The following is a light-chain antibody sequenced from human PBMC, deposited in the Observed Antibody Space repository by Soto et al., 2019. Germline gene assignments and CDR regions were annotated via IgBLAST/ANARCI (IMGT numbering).Light chain of an antibody. CDR2: DTS. V-gene: IGKV3-11*01. Sequence: EVMLTQSPATLSLSPEEGATLSCRASQSVSNYLAWYQQRPGEAPRLIIYDTSKRATGIQARFSGGGSGTEFTLTISSLQSEDFAVYYCQQYNNWPRTFGQGTKVDIK. CDR3: QQYNNWPRT. CDR1: QSVSNY. J-gene: IGKJ1*01.